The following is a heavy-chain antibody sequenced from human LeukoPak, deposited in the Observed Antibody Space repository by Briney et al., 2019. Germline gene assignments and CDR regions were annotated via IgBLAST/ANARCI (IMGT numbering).Heavy chain of an antibody. Sequence: PSETLSLTCTVSGGSVSSSYYWGWIRQPPGKGLEWIGTIYYTGSTDYNPSLKSRVTISVDTSKNQFSLKLSSVTAADTAVYYCSRRGSGLGELSYWGQGTLVTVSS. CDR1: GGSVSSSYY. V-gene: IGHV4-39*01. D-gene: IGHD3-16*01. J-gene: IGHJ4*02. CDR3: SRRGSGLGELSY. CDR2: IYYTGST.